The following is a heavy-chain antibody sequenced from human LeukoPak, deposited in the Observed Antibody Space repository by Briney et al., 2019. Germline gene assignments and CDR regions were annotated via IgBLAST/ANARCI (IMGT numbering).Heavy chain of an antibody. D-gene: IGHD3-16*01. CDR1: GFSFTIYW. CDR2: IKPDGSDK. CDR3: TAGALGY. Sequence: GGSLRLSCAASGFSFTIYWMSWVRQAPGKGLEWVANIKPDGSDKYYVDSVKGRFTISRDNAKNSLYLQMNSLRAEDTAVYYCTAGALGYWGRGTLINVSP. J-gene: IGHJ4*02. V-gene: IGHV3-7*01.